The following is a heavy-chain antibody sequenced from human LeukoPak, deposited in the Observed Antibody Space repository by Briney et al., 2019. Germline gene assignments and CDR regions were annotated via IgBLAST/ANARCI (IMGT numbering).Heavy chain of an antibody. CDR2: TYYRSKWYN. J-gene: IGHJ6*03. CDR3: AKGVVPAAMLGSYYYYYMDV. CDR1: GDSVSSNSAA. V-gene: IGHV6-1*01. Sequence: SQTLSLTCAISGDSVSSNSAAWNWIRQSPSRGLEWLGRTYYRSKWYNDYAVSVKSRITINPDTSKNQFSMQLNSVTPEDTAVYYCAKGVVPAAMLGSYYYYYMDVWGKGTTVTISS. D-gene: IGHD2-2*01.